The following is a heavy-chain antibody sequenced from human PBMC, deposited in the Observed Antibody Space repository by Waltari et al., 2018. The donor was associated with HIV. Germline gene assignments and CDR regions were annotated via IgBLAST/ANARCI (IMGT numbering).Heavy chain of an antibody. CDR1: GGTFRSNS. CDR3: ARGSSGSYRWFDP. V-gene: IGHV1-69*15. D-gene: IGHD1-26*01. CDR2: IIRVFEST. Sequence: QEQLVQSGAEVKKPGSSVKVSCKASGGTFRSNSISWVRQAPGQGLEWMGNIIRVFESTTYAQKFHGRLTISADESTSTVFMELSSLSFDDTAVYYCARGSSGSYRWFDPWGHGTLVTVSS. J-gene: IGHJ5*02.